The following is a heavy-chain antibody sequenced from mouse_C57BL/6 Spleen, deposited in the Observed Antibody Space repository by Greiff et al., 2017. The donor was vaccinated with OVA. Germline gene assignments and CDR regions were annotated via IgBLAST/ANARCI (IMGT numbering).Heavy chain of an antibody. V-gene: IGHV6-3*01. Sequence: EVQGVESGGGLVQPGGSMKLSCVASGFTFSNYWMNWVRQSPEKGLEWVAQISLKSDNYATHYADSVKGRFTISRDDSKSSVYRQMNNLGAEVTGIYCCAGGPYYVDYWGQGTTLTVSS. D-gene: IGHD3-3*01. CDR2: ISLKSDNYAT. CDR1: GFTFSNYW. J-gene: IGHJ2*01. CDR3: AGGPYYVDY.